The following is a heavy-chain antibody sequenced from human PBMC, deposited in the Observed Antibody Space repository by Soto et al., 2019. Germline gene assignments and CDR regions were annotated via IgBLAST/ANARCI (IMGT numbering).Heavy chain of an antibody. D-gene: IGHD2-15*01. V-gene: IGHV1-69*12. CDR3: ARVVTVVKSFHYWYFDL. CDR1: GGTFSSYA. J-gene: IGHJ2*01. CDR2: IIPIFGTT. Sequence: QVQLVQSAAEVMKPGSSVKVSRKASGGTFSSYAISWVRQAPGQGLEWMGGIIPIFGTTNYAQKFQGRVTITADESTSTAYMELSSLRSEDTAMYYCARVVTVVKSFHYWYFDLWGRGTLVIVSS.